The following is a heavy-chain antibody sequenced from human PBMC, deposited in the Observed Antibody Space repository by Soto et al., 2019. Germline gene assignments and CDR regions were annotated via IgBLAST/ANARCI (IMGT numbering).Heavy chain of an antibody. CDR1: GFTFSSYA. CDR2: ISSNGGST. D-gene: IGHD6-13*01. J-gene: IGHJ5*02. Sequence: LRLSCSASGFTFSSYAMHWVRQAPGKGLEYVSAISSNGGSTYYADSVKGRFTISRDNSKNTLYLQMSSLRAEDTAVYYCVKSYSSSWYFWFDPWGQGTLVTVSS. CDR3: VKSYSSSWYFWFDP. V-gene: IGHV3-64D*06.